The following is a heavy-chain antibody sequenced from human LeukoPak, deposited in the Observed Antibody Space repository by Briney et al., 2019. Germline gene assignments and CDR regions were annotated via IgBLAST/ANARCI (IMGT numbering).Heavy chain of an antibody. CDR1: GGPISSYY. V-gene: IGHV4-59*01. Sequence: PSETLSLTCTVSGGPISSYYWSWIRQPPGKGLEWIGYIYYSGSTNYNPSLKSRVTISVDTSKNQFSLKLSSVTAADTAVYYCARAQYYYDSSGAFDYWGQGTLVTVSS. CDR2: IYYSGST. D-gene: IGHD3-22*01. J-gene: IGHJ4*02. CDR3: ARAQYYYDSSGAFDY.